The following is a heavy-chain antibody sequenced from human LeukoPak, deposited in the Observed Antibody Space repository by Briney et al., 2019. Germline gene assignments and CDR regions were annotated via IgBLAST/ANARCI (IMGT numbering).Heavy chain of an antibody. J-gene: IGHJ4*02. CDR1: GFTVSSNY. D-gene: IGHD2-15*01. Sequence: PGGSLRLSCAVSGFTVSSNYMTWVRQAPGKGLEWVSVIYSGGDKYYAGSVKGRFTISRDNSKNTLYLQMNSLRAEDTAVYYCARDRRYCSGDSCYSGVDYWGQGTLVTVSS. V-gene: IGHV3-53*01. CDR3: ARDRRYCSGDSCYSGVDY. CDR2: IYSGGDK.